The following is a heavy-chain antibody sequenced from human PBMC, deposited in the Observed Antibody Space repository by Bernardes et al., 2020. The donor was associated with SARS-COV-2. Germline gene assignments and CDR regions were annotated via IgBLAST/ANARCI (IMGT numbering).Heavy chain of an antibody. CDR3: ATVPPFISGWYLSVHPNWFDP. D-gene: IGHD6-19*01. Sequence: ASVKVSCKVSGYTLTELSMHWVRQAPGKGLEWMGGFDPEDGETIYAQKFQGRVTVTEDTSTDTAYMELSSLRSEDTAVYYCATVPPFISGWYLSVHPNWFDPWGQGTLVTVSS. CDR1: GYTLTELS. CDR2: FDPEDGET. V-gene: IGHV1-24*01. J-gene: IGHJ5*02.